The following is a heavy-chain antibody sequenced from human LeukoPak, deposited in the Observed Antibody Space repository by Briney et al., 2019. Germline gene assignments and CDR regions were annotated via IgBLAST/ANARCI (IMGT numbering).Heavy chain of an antibody. CDR2: IYSTGAT. J-gene: IGHJ6*02. CDR1: GGSINNDY. Sequence: PSQTLSLTCTVSGGSINNDYWSWIRQPPGRGLEWIGYIYSTGATNYNPSLKSRATISQDTSKKQFSLKLTSVTAEDTAVYYCAKLNPPGGMDVWGQGTTVTVSS. V-gene: IGHV4-59*08. CDR3: AKLNPPGGMDV.